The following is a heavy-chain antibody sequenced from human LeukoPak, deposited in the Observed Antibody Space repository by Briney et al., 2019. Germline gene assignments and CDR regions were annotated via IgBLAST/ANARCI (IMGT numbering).Heavy chain of an antibody. CDR2: INPNSGGA. CDR3: ARETYYDRGNAFHI. CDR1: GYSFTDNY. Sequence: GASVKVSCKASGYSFTDNYMHWVRQAPGQGLEWMGWINPNSGGADYAQKFQGRVTMTRDTSITTAYMELSSLGSDDTAVYYCARETYYDRGNAFHIWGQGTMVTVSS. D-gene: IGHD3-22*01. J-gene: IGHJ3*02. V-gene: IGHV1-2*02.